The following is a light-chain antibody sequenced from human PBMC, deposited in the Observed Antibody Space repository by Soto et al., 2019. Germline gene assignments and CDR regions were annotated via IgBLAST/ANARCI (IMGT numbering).Light chain of an antibody. Sequence: EIVLTQSPGILSLSPGERASLSCGASQSISSSFLAWYQQKPGQAPRLVIYDIFTRATGVPTRISGSGSGTEFTLTISSLQSEDFAVYYCQQYNSWPLTFGGGTKVDIK. CDR3: QQYNSWPLT. CDR2: DIF. CDR1: QSISSS. V-gene: IGKV3D-15*01. J-gene: IGKJ4*01.